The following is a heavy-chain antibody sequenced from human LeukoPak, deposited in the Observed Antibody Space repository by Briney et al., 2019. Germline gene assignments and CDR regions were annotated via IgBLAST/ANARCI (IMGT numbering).Heavy chain of an antibody. Sequence: PGGSLRLSCAASGFSFSGYWMHWVRHTPGKGLVWVSRINSDGSSTSYADSVKGRFTISRDNAKNTLYLQMNSLRAEGTAVYYCAKGGSYPIDYWGQGALVTVSS. J-gene: IGHJ4*02. V-gene: IGHV3-74*01. CDR2: INSDGSST. CDR3: AKGGSYPIDY. CDR1: GFSFSGYW. D-gene: IGHD3-16*02.